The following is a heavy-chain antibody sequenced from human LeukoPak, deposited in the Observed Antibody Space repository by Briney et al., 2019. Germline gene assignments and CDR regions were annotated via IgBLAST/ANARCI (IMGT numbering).Heavy chain of an antibody. V-gene: IGHV1-69*01. D-gene: IGHD3-22*01. CDR2: IIPIFGTA. CDR3: ARVGNYYDSSGYSFFDY. CDR1: GGTFSSYA. J-gene: IGHJ4*02. Sequence: SVKVSCKASGGTFSSYAISWVRQAPGQGPEWMGGIIPIFGTANYAQKFQGRVTITADESTSTAYMELSSLRSEDTAVYYCARVGNYYDSSGYSFFDYWGQGTLVTVSS.